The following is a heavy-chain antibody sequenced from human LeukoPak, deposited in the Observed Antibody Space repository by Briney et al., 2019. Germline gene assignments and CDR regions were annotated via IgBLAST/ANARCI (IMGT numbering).Heavy chain of an antibody. CDR2: IYTSGST. D-gene: IGHD3-3*01. V-gene: IGHV4-61*02. J-gene: IGHJ6*03. CDR3: ARGSVHYYYYYMDV. Sequence: PSETLSLTCTVSGGSISSGSYYWSWIRQPAGKGLEWIGRIYTSGSTNYNPSLKSRVTMSVDTSKNQFSLKLSSVTAADTAVYYCARGSVHYYYYYMDVWGKGTTVTVSS. CDR1: GGSISSGSYY.